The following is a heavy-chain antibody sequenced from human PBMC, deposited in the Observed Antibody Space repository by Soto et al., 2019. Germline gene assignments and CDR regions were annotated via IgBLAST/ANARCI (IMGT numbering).Heavy chain of an antibody. CDR2: ISAYNGNT. CDR1: GYTFTSYG. Sequence: ASVKVSCKASGYTFTSYGISWVRQAPGQGIEWMGWISAYNGNTNYAQKLQGRVTMTTDTSTSTAYMELRSLRSDDTAVYYCARDLGVGDIVVVLAATPTNNWFDPWGQGTLVTVSS. V-gene: IGHV1-18*01. CDR3: ARDLGVGDIVVVLAATPTNNWFDP. J-gene: IGHJ5*02. D-gene: IGHD2-15*01.